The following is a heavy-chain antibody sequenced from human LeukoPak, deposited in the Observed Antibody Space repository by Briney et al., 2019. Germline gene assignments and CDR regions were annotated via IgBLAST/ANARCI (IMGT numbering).Heavy chain of an antibody. CDR3: ATRGGVITDY. D-gene: IGHD3-10*01. J-gene: IGHJ4*02. CDR1: GGSFSGYY. CDR2: INHSGST. Sequence: SETLSLTCAVYGGSFSGYYWSWIRQPPGKGLEWIGEINHSGSTNYNPSLKSRVTISVDTSKNQFSLKLSSVTAADTAVYYCATRGGVITDYWGQGTLVTVSS. V-gene: IGHV4-34*01.